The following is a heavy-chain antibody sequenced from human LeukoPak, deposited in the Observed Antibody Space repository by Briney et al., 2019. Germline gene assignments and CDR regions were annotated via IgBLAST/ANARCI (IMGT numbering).Heavy chain of an antibody. J-gene: IGHJ4*02. CDR2: ISGSGGST. Sequence: GGSLRLSCAASGFTFSSYGMSWVRQAPGKGLEWVSTISGSGGSTYYADSVKGRFTISRDNSKNTLYLQMKSLRAEDTAVYYCARESGGGELLDYWGQGTLVTVSS. V-gene: IGHV3-23*01. CDR3: ARESGGGELLDY. D-gene: IGHD1-26*01. CDR1: GFTFSSYG.